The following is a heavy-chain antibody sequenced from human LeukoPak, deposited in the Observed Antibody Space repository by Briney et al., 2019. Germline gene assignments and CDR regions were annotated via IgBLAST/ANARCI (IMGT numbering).Heavy chain of an antibody. D-gene: IGHD1-1*01. CDR2: IYYSGST. CDR3: ARETLEGKFDP. CDR1: DGSISNYY. V-gene: IGHV4-59*01. Sequence: SETLSLTCTVSDGSISNYYWTWIRQPPGKELEWIGYIYYSGSTKTNPSLKSRVTISADTSKDQFSLKLSSVTAADTAVYFCARETLEGKFDPWGQGTLVTVSS. J-gene: IGHJ5*02.